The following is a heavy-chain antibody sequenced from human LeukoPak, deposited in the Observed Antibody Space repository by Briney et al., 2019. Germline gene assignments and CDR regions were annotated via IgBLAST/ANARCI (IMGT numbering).Heavy chain of an antibody. Sequence: SETLSLXCTVSGGSISSGSYYWSWIRQPAGEGLEWIGRIYTSGSTNYNPSLKSRVTISVDTSKNQFSLKLSSVTAADTAVYYCARDFLTGTVFGVVHNWFDPWGQGTLVTVSS. J-gene: IGHJ5*02. CDR1: GGSISSGSYY. V-gene: IGHV4-61*02. D-gene: IGHD3-3*01. CDR3: ARDFLTGTVFGVVHNWFDP. CDR2: IYTSGST.